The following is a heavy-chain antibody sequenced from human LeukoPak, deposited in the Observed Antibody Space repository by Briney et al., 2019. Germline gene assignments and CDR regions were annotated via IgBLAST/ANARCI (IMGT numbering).Heavy chain of an antibody. CDR1: GFTFSSYW. V-gene: IGHV3-74*01. J-gene: IGHJ1*01. CDR3: ARDHGYSSGGYTEDFQH. D-gene: IGHD6-19*01. Sequence: GGSLRLSCAASGFTFSSYWMHWVRHAPGKGLVWVSRINSDGSSTSYADSVKGRFTISRDNAKNTLYLQMNSLRAEDTAVYYCARDHGYSSGGYTEDFQHWGQGTLVTVSS. CDR2: INSDGSST.